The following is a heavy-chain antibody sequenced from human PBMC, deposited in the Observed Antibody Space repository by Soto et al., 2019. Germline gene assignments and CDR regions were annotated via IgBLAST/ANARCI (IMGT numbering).Heavy chain of an antibody. Sequence: GGSLRPSVAPSGLPLPTHWLSWFRQASGKGLEWVANIKQDGSERNYVDSVKGRFTISCDNAKNSLYLQMNSLRVEDTAVYYCVTNNKLDCWGQGTLVTVSS. V-gene: IGHV3-7*01. CDR1: GLPLPTHW. J-gene: IGHJ4*02. CDR2: IKQDGSER. CDR3: VTNNKLDC.